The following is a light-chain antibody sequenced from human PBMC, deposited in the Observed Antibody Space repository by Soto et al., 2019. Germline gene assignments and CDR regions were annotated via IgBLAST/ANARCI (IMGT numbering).Light chain of an antibody. V-gene: IGKV1-12*01. J-gene: IGKJ4*01. CDR1: QGITSW. CDR2: AAS. CDR3: QRYNNWPLT. Sequence: IQMTQSPSFVSASVGDRVTISCRASQGITSWLAWYQQKPGKAPKLLIYAASTLQGGVPSRFSGSGSGPEFTLTINSLQSEDFAIYYCQRYNNWPLTFGGGTRWIS.